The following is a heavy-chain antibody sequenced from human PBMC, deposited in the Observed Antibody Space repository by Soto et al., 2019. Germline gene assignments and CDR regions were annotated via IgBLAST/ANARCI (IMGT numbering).Heavy chain of an antibody. CDR1: GFTFSSYS. CDR3: ARYGRNYGAYAYWYFDL. Sequence: EVQLVESGGGLVKPGGSLRLSCAASGFTFSSYSMNWVRQAPGKGLEWVSSISSSSSYIYYADSVKGRFTISRDNAKNSLYLQMNSLRDEDTAVYYCARYGRNYGAYAYWYFDLWGRGTLVTVSS. V-gene: IGHV3-21*01. D-gene: IGHD4-17*01. J-gene: IGHJ2*01. CDR2: ISSSSSYI.